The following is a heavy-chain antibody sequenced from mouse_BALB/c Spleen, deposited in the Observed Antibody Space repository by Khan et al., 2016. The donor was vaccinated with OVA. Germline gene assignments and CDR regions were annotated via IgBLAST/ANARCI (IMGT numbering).Heavy chain of an antibody. CDR1: GYTFTSYW. Sequence: QIQLVQSGAELAKPGASVKMSCKASGYTFTSYWMHWVKQRPGQGLEWIGYINPSTGYSEYNQKFKDKATLTAAKSSTPAYMQLSSLTSDDSEVYYCANHGRSSAWFAYWGQGTLVTVSA. V-gene: IGHV1-7*01. D-gene: IGHD1-1*01. CDR2: INPSTGYS. CDR3: ANHGRSSAWFAY. J-gene: IGHJ3*01.